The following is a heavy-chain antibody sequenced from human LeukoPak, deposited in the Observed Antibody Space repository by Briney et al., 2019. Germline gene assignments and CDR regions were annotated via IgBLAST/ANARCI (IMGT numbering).Heavy chain of an antibody. J-gene: IGHJ4*02. Sequence: ASVKVSCKASGYTFSGYYMHWVRQAPGQGLEWMGWINPNSGGTKYAQKFQGRVTMTRDTSISTAYMELSSVRSDDTAVYYCGRYHNSGMGFFDYWGQGTLVTVSS. CDR1: GYTFSGYY. CDR2: INPNSGGT. CDR3: GRYHNSGMGFFDY. V-gene: IGHV1-2*02. D-gene: IGHD6-19*01.